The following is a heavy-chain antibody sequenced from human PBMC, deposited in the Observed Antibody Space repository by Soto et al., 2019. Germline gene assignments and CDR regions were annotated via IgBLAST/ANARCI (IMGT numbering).Heavy chain of an antibody. D-gene: IGHD6-19*01. CDR1: GVSSDSNGFS. CDR3: STTIDSDGWSRDY. Sequence: ETLALPRAVLGVSSDSNGFSGCIRGLPGSGMGWVGSIYYGGNTYYNPPLQSRIPITTDLSKNQFSLELHSVTAADTAVYYCSTTIDSDGWSRDYWGQGTLVTVSS. J-gene: IGHJ4*02. CDR2: IYYGGNT. V-gene: IGHV4-39*01.